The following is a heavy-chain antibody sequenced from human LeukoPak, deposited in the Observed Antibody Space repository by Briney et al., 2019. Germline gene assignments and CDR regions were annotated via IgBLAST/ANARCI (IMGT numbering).Heavy chain of an antibody. Sequence: GGSLRLSCAASRFTFSSYAMSWVRQAPGKGLEWVSGISGRDSTTYYADSVKGRFTISRENSKTTLYLQMNSLRTEDTAVYYCATSGGSYWSWGQGTLVTVSS. CDR1: RFTFSSYA. CDR3: ATSGGSYWS. D-gene: IGHD1-26*01. CDR2: ISGRDSTT. V-gene: IGHV3-23*01. J-gene: IGHJ5*02.